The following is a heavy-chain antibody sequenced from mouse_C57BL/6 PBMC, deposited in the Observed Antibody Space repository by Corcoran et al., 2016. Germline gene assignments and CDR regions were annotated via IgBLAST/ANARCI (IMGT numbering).Heavy chain of an antibody. Sequence: QIQLVQSGPELKKPGETVKISCKASGYTFTTYGMSWVKQAPGKGLKWMGWINTYSGVPTYADDFKGRFAFSLETSASTAYLQINNLKNEDTATYFCARGDLWLRRAWFAYWGQGTLVTVSA. D-gene: IGHD2-2*01. CDR3: ARGDLWLRRAWFAY. CDR1: GYTFTTYG. J-gene: IGHJ3*01. CDR2: INTYSGVP. V-gene: IGHV9-3*01.